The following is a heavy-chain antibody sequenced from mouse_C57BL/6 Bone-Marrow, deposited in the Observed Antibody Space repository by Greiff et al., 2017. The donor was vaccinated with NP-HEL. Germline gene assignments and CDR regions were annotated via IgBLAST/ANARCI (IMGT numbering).Heavy chain of an antibody. V-gene: IGHV14-4*01. D-gene: IGHD1-1*01. CDR1: GFNIKDDY. CDR3: TRTTTVVAEYAMDY. J-gene: IGHJ4*01. CDR2: IDPENGDT. Sequence: EVMLVESGAELVRPGASVKLSCTASGFNIKDDYMHWVKQRPEQGLEWIGWIDPENGDTEYASKFQGKATITADTSSNTAYLQLSSLTSEDTAVYYCTRTTTVVAEYAMDYWGQGTSVTVSS.